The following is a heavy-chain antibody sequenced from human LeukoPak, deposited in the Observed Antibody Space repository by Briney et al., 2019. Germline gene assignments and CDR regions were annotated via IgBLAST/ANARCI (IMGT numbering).Heavy chain of an antibody. CDR3: ARGVASNDY. V-gene: IGHV1-69*10. CDR1: GGTFISYT. CDR2: IIPILGIA. D-gene: IGHD5-12*01. Sequence: SVKVSFKASGGTFISYTISWVRQAPGQGLEWMGRIIPILGIANYAQKFQGRVTITADKSTSTAYMELSSLRSEDTAVYYCARGVASNDYWGQGTLVTVSS. J-gene: IGHJ4*02.